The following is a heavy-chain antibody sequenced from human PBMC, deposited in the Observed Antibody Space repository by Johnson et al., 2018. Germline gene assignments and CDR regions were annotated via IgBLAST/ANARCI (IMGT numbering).Heavy chain of an antibody. D-gene: IGHD6-13*01. V-gene: IGHV3-11*04. CDR3: ASMCSGYSSSPRPLYYSYIDV. CDR2: ISSSGSTI. J-gene: IGHJ6*03. CDR1: GFTFSDYY. Sequence: QVQLVESGGGLVKPGGSLRLSCAASGFTFSDYYMSWIRQAPGKGPEWVSYISSSGSTIYYADSVKGRFTISRDNAKNSLYLQMHSLGAEDTAVYYCASMCSGYSSSPRPLYYSYIDVWGKGTPVTVSS.